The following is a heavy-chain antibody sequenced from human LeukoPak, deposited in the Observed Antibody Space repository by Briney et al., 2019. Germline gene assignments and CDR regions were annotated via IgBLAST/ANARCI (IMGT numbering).Heavy chain of an antibody. D-gene: IGHD6-19*01. CDR2: IYYSGST. CDR3: ARAGIAVAGTAFDY. CDR1: GGSISSYY. J-gene: IGHJ4*02. Sequence: SETLSLTCPVSGGSISSYYWSWIRQPPGKGLEWIGYIYYSGSTNYNPSLKSRVTISVDTSKNQFSLKLSSVTAADTAVYYCARAGIAVAGTAFDYWGQGTLVTVSS. V-gene: IGHV4-59*01.